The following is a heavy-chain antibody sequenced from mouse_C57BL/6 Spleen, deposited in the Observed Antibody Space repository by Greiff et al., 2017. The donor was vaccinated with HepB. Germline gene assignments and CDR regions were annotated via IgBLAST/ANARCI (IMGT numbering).Heavy chain of an antibody. CDR3: ARVSYYYGSSYWFAY. V-gene: IGHV5-16*01. Sequence: DVQLQESEGGLVQPGSSMKLSCTASGFTFSDYYMAWVRQVPEKGLEWVANINYDGSSTYYLDSLKSRFIISRDNAKNILYLQMSSLKSEDTATYYCARVSYYYGSSYWFAYWGQGTLVTVSA. D-gene: IGHD1-1*01. CDR1: GFTFSDYY. CDR2: INYDGSST. J-gene: IGHJ3*01.